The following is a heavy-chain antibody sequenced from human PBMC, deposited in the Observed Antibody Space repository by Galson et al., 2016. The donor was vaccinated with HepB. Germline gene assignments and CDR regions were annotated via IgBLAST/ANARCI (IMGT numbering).Heavy chain of an antibody. D-gene: IGHD3-16*01. CDR3: ASFGAWDYYGMDV. V-gene: IGHV3-48*01. CDR2: ITSSSGSI. J-gene: IGHJ6*04. Sequence: SLRLSCAASGFSFSGYSMNWVRQAPGKGLEWLSHITSSSGSIYYADSVKGRFTISRDNAKNSLFLQMNSLRAEDTAVYYCASFGAWDYYGMDVWGKGTTVIVSS. CDR1: GFSFSGYS.